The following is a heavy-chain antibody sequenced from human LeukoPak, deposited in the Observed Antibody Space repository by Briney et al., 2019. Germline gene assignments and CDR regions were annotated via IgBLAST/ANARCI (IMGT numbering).Heavy chain of an antibody. J-gene: IGHJ4*02. CDR1: GVSISSSSYY. V-gene: IGHV4-39*01. CDR2: IYYSGST. CDR3: ARVVPYGDYPSYFDY. D-gene: IGHD4-17*01. Sequence: SETLSLTCTVSGVSISSSSYYWGWIRQSPGKGLEWIGSIYYSGSTYYNPSLKSRVTISVDTSKNQFSLKLSSVTAADTAVYYCARVVPYGDYPSYFDYWGQGTLVTVSS.